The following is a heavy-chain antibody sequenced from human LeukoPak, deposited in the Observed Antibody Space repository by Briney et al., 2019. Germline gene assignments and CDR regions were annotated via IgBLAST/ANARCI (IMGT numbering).Heavy chain of an antibody. CDR2: IYYSGST. CDR3: ARQTYYDFWSGYYAGGGYYSDY. Sequence: SETLSLTCTVSGGSISSYYWSWIRQPPGKGLEWIGYIYYSGSTNYNPSLKSRVTISVDTSKNQFSLKLSSVTAADTAVYYCARQTYYDFWSGYYAGGGYYSDYWGQGTLVTVSS. V-gene: IGHV4-59*01. J-gene: IGHJ4*02. CDR1: GGSISSYY. D-gene: IGHD3-3*01.